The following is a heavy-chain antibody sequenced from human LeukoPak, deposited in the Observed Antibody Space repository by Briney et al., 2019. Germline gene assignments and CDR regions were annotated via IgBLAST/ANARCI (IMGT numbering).Heavy chain of an antibody. CDR2: ISGSGSRGSGISGGNT. CDR1: GFSFKLSA. Sequence: GGSLRLSCAASGFSFKLSAMSWVRQAPGKGLEWVALISGSGSRGSGISGGNTYYADSVKGRFTISRDDSQNTVYLQMNGLRAEDTAIYFCAKGRCGDSSCWYFDSWAKGTRVTVSS. J-gene: IGHJ4*02. V-gene: IGHV3-23*01. D-gene: IGHD6-13*01. CDR3: AKGRCGDSSCWYFDS.